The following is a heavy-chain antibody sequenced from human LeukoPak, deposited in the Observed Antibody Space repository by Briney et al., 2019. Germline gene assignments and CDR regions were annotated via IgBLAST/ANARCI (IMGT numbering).Heavy chain of an antibody. CDR1: GFTFSSYA. D-gene: IGHD6-13*01. CDR3: ARVPHSSSWYWEDY. CDR2: ISGSGGST. J-gene: IGHJ4*02. Sequence: GGSLRLSCAASGFTFSSYAMSWVRQAPGKGLEWVSAISGSGGSTYYADSVKGRFTISRDNSKNTLYLQMNSLRAEDTAVYYCARVPHSSSWYWEDYWGQGTRVTVSS. V-gene: IGHV3-23*01.